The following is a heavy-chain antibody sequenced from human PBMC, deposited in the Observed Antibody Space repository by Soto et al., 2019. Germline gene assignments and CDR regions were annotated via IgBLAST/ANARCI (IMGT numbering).Heavy chain of an antibody. J-gene: IGHJ4*02. Sequence: QVQLQESCPGLVKPSGTLSLTCAVPRGSMNSINWLGWVRQPPGKGLEWIGEICHSGSTNYNPSLKSRVTISVDKSTDPVYLKLSCVTAADTAVYYCARVYRPGFGEPYFDYWGQGTLVTVSS. CDR3: ARVYRPGFGEPYFDY. CDR2: ICHSGST. V-gene: IGHV4-4*02. D-gene: IGHD3-10*01. CDR1: RGSMNSINW.